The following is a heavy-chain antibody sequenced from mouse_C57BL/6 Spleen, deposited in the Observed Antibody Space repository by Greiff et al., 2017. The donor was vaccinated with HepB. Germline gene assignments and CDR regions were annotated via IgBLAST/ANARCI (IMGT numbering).Heavy chain of an antibody. CDR3: TRGYYGTYWYFGV. V-gene: IGHV6-6*01. CDR1: GFTFSDAW. D-gene: IGHD1-1*01. J-gene: IGHJ1*03. CDR2: IRNKANNHAT. Sequence: EVKLMESGGGLVQPGGSLKLSCAASGFTFSDAWMDWVRQSPEKGLEWVAEIRNKANNHATYYAESEKGRFTISRDDSKSSVYLQMNSLRAEDTGIYYGTRGYYGTYWYFGVWGTGTTVTVSS.